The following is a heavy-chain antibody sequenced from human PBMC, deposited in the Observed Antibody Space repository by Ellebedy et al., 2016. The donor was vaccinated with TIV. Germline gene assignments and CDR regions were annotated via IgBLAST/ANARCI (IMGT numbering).Heavy chain of an antibody. J-gene: IGHJ4*02. Sequence: SETLSLTXAVYGGSFSGYYWSWIRQPPGKGLEWIGEINHSGSTNYNPSLKSRVTISVDKSKNQFSLKLSSVTAADTAVYYCARDGSGGGVNYWGQGTLVTVSS. CDR1: GGSFSGYY. CDR2: INHSGST. V-gene: IGHV4-34*01. CDR3: ARDGSGGGVNY. D-gene: IGHD3-10*01.